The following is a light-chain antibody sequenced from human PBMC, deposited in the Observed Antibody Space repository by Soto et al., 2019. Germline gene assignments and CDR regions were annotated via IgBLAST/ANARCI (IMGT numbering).Light chain of an antibody. CDR3: QQYNNWPRT. J-gene: IGKJ1*01. Sequence: EIVMTQSPATLSVSPGERATLSCRASQSVSSNLAWYQQKPGQAPRLLIYGASTRATGIPARFSGSGSGTEFTLTISSQQSEDFAVYYCQQYNNWPRTFGHGTKVEIK. V-gene: IGKV3-15*01. CDR1: QSVSSN. CDR2: GAS.